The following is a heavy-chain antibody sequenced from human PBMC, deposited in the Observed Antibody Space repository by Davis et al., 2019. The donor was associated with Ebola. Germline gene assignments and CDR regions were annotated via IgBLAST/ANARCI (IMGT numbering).Heavy chain of an antibody. J-gene: IGHJ5*02. CDR3: ARRLLGGGGWFDP. CDR2: INPNSGGT. CDR1: GYTFIDYY. Sequence: ASVKVSCKASGYTFIDYYIHWVRQAPGQGLEWMGWINPNSGGTNYAQKFQGRVTMTRDMSISTAYMELSSLTSDDTAVYYCARRLLGGGGWFDPWGQGTLVTVST. D-gene: IGHD1-26*01. V-gene: IGHV1-2*02.